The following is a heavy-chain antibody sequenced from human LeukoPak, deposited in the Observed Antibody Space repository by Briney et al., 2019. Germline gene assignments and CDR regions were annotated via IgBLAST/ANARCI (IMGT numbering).Heavy chain of an antibody. Sequence: GASVKVSCKASGYTFTSYDINWVRQATGQGLEWMGWMNPNSGNTGYAQKFQGRVTITRNTSISTAYMELSSLRSEDTAVYYCARDEFLEWLSDFDYWGQGTLVTVSS. CDR3: ARDEFLEWLSDFDY. V-gene: IGHV1-8*03. J-gene: IGHJ4*02. D-gene: IGHD3-3*01. CDR2: MNPNSGNT. CDR1: GYTFTSYD.